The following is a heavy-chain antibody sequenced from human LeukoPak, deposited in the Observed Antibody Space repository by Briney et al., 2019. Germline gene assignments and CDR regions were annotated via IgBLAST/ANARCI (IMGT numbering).Heavy chain of an antibody. D-gene: IGHD5-12*01. V-gene: IGHV4-34*01. CDR1: GGSFSGYY. Sequence: SSETLSLTCAVYGGSFSGYYWSWIRQPPGKGLEWIGEINHSGSTNYNPSLKSRVTISADTSKNQFSLKLSSVTAADTAVYYCATQGSRYRHVDYRGQGTLVTVSS. J-gene: IGHJ4*02. CDR2: INHSGST. CDR3: ATQGSRYRHVDY.